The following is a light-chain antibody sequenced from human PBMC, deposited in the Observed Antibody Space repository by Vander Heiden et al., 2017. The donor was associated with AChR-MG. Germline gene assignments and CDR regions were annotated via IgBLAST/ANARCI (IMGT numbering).Light chain of an antibody. Sequence: QSVLTQPPSASGTPGQRVTISCSGTRSNIGRNTVNWYQQVPGTAPKLLIYSDNQRPSGVPERFSASRSGTSASLAIIGLQSEDEADYYCAAWDDSLNGPDWVFGGGTKLTVL. V-gene: IGLV1-44*01. CDR1: RSNIGRNT. CDR3: AAWDDSLNGPDWV. J-gene: IGLJ3*02. CDR2: SDN.